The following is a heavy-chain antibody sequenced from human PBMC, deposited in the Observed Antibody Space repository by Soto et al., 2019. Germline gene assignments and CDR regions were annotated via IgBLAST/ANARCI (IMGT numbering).Heavy chain of an antibody. D-gene: IGHD5-18*01. CDR2: IIPIFGTA. CDR1: GGTFSSYA. J-gene: IGHJ6*02. V-gene: IGHV1-69*13. CDR3: ARADTAMVMGLYYYYGMDV. Sequence: SVKVSCKASGGTFSSYAISWVRQAPGQGLEWMGGIIPIFGTANYAQKFQGRVTITADESTSTAYMELSSLRSEDTAVYYCARADTAMVMGLYYYYGMDVWGQGTTVTVS.